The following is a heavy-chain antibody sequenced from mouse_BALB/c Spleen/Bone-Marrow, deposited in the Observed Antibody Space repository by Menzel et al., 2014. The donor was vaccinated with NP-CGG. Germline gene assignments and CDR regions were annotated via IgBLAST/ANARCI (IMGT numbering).Heavy chain of an antibody. Sequence: VQLKEAGGGLVQPGGSLKLSCVASGFTFSSYGMSWVRQTPDKRLELAATINNNGGSTYYPDSVKGQFTISRDNAKNTLYLQMSSLKSEDTAMYYCARVYGWYFDVWGAGTTVTVSS. D-gene: IGHD1-1*01. CDR1: GFTFSSYG. CDR3: ARVYGWYFDV. J-gene: IGHJ1*01. CDR2: INNNGGST. V-gene: IGHV5-6-3*01.